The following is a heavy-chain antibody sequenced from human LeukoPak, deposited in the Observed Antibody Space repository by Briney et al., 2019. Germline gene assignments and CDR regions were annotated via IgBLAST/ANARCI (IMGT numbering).Heavy chain of an antibody. J-gene: IGHJ4*02. D-gene: IGHD3-10*01. V-gene: IGHV3-23*01. CDR1: GFNFSSYA. CDR2: ISGSGGST. Sequence: GGSLTLSCAASGFNFSSYALSWVRQAPGKGLEWVSAISGSGGSTYYADSVKGRSTISRDNSKNTLYLQMNSLRVEDTAVYYCARGGSTMVRGAFDYWGQGTLVTVSS. CDR3: ARGGSTMVRGAFDY.